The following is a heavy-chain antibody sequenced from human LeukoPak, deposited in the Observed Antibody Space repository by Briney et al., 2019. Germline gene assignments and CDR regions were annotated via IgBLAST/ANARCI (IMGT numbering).Heavy chain of an antibody. Sequence: PGGSLRLSCAASGFTFSSYAMSWVRQAPGKGLEWVSGISGSGGSTYYADSVKGRFTISRDNSKSTLYLQMNTLRAEDTALYYCAKRGYCSGGSCAYYYYYGLDVWGQGTTVTVSS. D-gene: IGHD2-15*01. J-gene: IGHJ6*02. CDR2: ISGSGGST. CDR3: AKRGYCSGGSCAYYYYYGLDV. CDR1: GFTFSSYA. V-gene: IGHV3-23*01.